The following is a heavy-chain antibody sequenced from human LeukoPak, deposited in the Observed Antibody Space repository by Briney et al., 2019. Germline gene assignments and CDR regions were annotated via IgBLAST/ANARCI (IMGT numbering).Heavy chain of an antibody. Sequence: PSETLSLTCAVYGGSFSGYYWSWIRQPPGKGLEWIGEISHSGSTNYNPSLKSRVTISVDTSKNQFSLKLSSVTAADTAVYYCARGRGITMIVASTRYFQRWGQGTLVTVSS. V-gene: IGHV4-34*01. CDR3: ARGRGITMIVASTRYFQR. J-gene: IGHJ1*01. CDR1: GGSFSGYY. D-gene: IGHD3-22*01. CDR2: ISHSGST.